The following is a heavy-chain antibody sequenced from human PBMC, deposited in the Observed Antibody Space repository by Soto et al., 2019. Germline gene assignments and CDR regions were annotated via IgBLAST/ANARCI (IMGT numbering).Heavy chain of an antibody. CDR3: AHRVLRTVFVLVTTTAIDFDF. CDR2: IYWDDDK. D-gene: IGHD3-3*01. CDR1: GFSLTTSGVG. V-gene: IGHV2-5*02. Sequence: QITLTESGPTVVRPTETLTLTCRFSGFSLTTSGVGVGWIRQSPGKAPEWLALIYWDDDKRYSASLMSRLTITQYTSKTQMVLTVSDLDPTDTATYYCAHRVLRTVFVLVTTTAIDFDFWGQGTPVAVAA. J-gene: IGHJ4*02.